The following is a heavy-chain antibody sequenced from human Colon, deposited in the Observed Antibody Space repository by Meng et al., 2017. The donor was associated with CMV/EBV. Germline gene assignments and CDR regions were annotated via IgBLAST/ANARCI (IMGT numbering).Heavy chain of an antibody. CDR1: GYGFSQYW. CDR3: ARHQGVVYSSGWYDF. Sequence: GYGFSQYWIGWVRQTPGKGLEWMGMIDPRDSDTIYSPSFEGQVIISADRSISTAYLQWSSLKASDTATYYCARHQGVVYSSGWYDFWGRGTLVTVSS. V-gene: IGHV5-51*01. D-gene: IGHD6-19*01. J-gene: IGHJ5*01. CDR2: IDPRDSDT.